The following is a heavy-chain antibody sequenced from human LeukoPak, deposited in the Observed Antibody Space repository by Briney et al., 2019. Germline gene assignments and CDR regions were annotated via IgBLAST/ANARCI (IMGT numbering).Heavy chain of an antibody. Sequence: GASVKVSCKASGYTFTGYYMHWVRQAPGQGLEWMGWIDANTGGTDYAQKFQGRVTMTRDTSISTGYMDLSTLRSDDTAVYYSARGPSYSFDDWGQGTMVTVSS. CDR1: GYTFTGYY. D-gene: IGHD1-26*01. CDR2: IDANTGGT. J-gene: IGHJ3*01. V-gene: IGHV1-2*02. CDR3: ARGPSYSFDD.